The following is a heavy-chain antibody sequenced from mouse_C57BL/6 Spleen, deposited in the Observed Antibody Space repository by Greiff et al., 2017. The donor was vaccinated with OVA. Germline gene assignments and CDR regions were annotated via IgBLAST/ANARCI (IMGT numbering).Heavy chain of an antibody. Sequence: QVQLKQPGAELVRPGSSVKLSCKASGYTFTSYWMHWVKQRPIQGLEWIGNIDPSDSETHYNQKFKDKATLTVDKSSSTAYMQLRSLTSEDSAVYYCARFDYDGSKSSFDDWGQGTTLTVAS. CDR3: ARFDYDGSKSSFDD. CDR1: GYTFTSYW. CDR2: IDPSDSET. J-gene: IGHJ2*01. D-gene: IGHD1-1*01. V-gene: IGHV1-52*01.